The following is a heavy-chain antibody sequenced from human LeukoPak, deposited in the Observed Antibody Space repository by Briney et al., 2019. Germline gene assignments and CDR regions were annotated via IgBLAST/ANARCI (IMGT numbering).Heavy chain of an antibody. CDR1: GFSFSDHY. CDR3: ASGGRFGDY. Sequence: GGSLRLSCAASGFSFSDHYMSWVRQAPGKGLEWISYINSGGTTTDYADSVKGRFTISRDNAENSLYLQMDSLRVEDTAVYYCASGGRFGDYWGQGTLVTVSS. V-gene: IGHV3-11*04. J-gene: IGHJ4*02. D-gene: IGHD3-10*01. CDR2: INSGGTTT.